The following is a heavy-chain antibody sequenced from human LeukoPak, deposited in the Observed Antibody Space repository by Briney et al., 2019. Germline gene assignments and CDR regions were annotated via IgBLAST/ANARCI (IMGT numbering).Heavy chain of an antibody. D-gene: IGHD1-26*01. Sequence: GGSLRLSCAASGFTFSSYSMNWVRQAPGKGLEWVSSISSSSYIYYADSVKGRFTISRDNAKNSLYLQMNSLRAEDTAVYYCAREFTSGSYYDYWGQGTLVTVSS. CDR1: GFTFSSYS. V-gene: IGHV3-21*01. CDR2: ISSSSYI. CDR3: AREFTSGSYYDY. J-gene: IGHJ4*02.